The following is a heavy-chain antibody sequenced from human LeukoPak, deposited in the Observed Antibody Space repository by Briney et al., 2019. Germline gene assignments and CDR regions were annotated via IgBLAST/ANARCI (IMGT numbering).Heavy chain of an antibody. J-gene: IGHJ6*02. D-gene: IGHD5/OR15-5a*01. Sequence: ASVKVSCKASGYTFTGYYMHWVRQSPGQGLEWMGWINPNSGGTNYAQKFQGRVTMTRDTSISTAYMELSRLRSDDTAVYYCARDTGGGSTFMDVWGQGTTVTVSS. CDR2: INPNSGGT. CDR3: ARDTGGGSTFMDV. CDR1: GYTFTGYY. V-gene: IGHV1-2*02.